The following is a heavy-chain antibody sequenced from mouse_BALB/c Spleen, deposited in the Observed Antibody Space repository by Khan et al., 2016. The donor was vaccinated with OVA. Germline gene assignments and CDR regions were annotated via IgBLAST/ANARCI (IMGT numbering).Heavy chain of an antibody. Sequence: QIQLVQSGAELAKPGASVKMSCKTSGYTFTSYWMHWVKQRPGQGLEWIGCINPSTGSTDYNQKFKDEATLTADKSSSIVYMQLSRLTSEDSAVYYCARAIDDSYPPFAYWGQGTLVTVSA. D-gene: IGHD2-3*01. J-gene: IGHJ3*01. V-gene: IGHV1-7*01. CDR1: GYTFTSYW. CDR2: INPSTGST. CDR3: ARAIDDSYPPFAY.